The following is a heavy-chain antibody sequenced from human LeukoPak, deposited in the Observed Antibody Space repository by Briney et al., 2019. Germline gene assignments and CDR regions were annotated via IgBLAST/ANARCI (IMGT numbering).Heavy chain of an antibody. CDR2: IIPIFGTA. CDR3: ARVRATGYESYYYYYYMDV. J-gene: IGHJ6*03. Sequence: ASVKVSCKASGGTFSSYAISWVRQAPGQGLEWMGGIIPIFGTANYAQKFQGRVTITTDESTSTAYMELSSLRSEDTAVYYCARVRATGYESYYYYYYMDVWGKGTTVTVSS. V-gene: IGHV1-69*05. CDR1: GGTFSSYA. D-gene: IGHD5-12*01.